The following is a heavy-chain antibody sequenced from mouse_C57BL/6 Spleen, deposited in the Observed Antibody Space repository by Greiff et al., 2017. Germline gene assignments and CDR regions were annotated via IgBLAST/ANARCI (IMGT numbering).Heavy chain of an antibody. D-gene: IGHD4-1*01. V-gene: IGHV1-15*01. CDR2: IDPETGGT. J-gene: IGHJ2*01. Sequence: QVQLKESGAELVRPGASVTLSCKASGYTFTDYEMHWVKQTPVHGLEWIGAIDPETGGTAYNQKFKGKAILTADKSSSTAYMELRSLTSEDSAVYYCRNWVDYWGQGTTLTVSS. CDR3: RNWVDY. CDR1: GYTFTDYE.